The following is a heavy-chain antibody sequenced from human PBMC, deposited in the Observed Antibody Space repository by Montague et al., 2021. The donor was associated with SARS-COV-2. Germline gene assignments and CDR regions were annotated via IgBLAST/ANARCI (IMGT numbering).Heavy chain of an antibody. CDR1: GFTFSTFA. D-gene: IGHD6-13*01. Sequence: SLRLSCAASGFTFSTFAMHWVRQAPGKGLEWVSVIWDDGSTTYYTDSVKGRFTISRDNSKNTVYLQINSLRLEDTAVYYCAKWAESSSCYFDFWGQGTPVTVSS. CDR3: AKWAESSSCYFDF. CDR2: IWDDGSTT. J-gene: IGHJ4*02. V-gene: IGHV3-30-3*02.